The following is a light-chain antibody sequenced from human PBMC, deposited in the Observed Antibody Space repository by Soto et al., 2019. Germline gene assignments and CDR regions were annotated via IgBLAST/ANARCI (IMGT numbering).Light chain of an antibody. CDR2: RAS. CDR3: HRHETYPLA. V-gene: IGKV1-5*03. CDR1: RDIGTW. J-gene: IGKJ4*01. Sequence: TQMTQSPSTLSASVGDSVSITCRASRDIGTWLAWFQQKPGRAPNLLIYRASTLARGVPSRFSGSGSGTEFTLTIISLQPDDFATYYCHRHETYPLAFGGGTKVDI.